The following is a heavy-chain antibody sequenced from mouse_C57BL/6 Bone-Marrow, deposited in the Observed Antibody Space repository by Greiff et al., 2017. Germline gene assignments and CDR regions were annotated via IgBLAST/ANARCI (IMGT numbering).Heavy chain of an antibody. CDR2: IDPENGDT. Sequence: VQLQQSGAELVRPGASVKLSCTASGFNIKDDYMHWVKQRPEQGLEWIGWIDPENGDTEYASKFQGKATITADTSSNTAYLQLSSLTSEDTAVYYCTNYYCSNWYFDVWGTGTTVTVSS. D-gene: IGHD1-1*01. CDR3: TNYYCSNWYFDV. CDR1: GFNIKDDY. V-gene: IGHV14-4*01. J-gene: IGHJ1*03.